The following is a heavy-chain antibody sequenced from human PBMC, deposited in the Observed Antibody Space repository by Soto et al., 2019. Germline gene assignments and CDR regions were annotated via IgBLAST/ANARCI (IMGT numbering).Heavy chain of an antibody. CDR3: ARATIAVAGNYYYGMDV. CDR2: IIPIFGTA. D-gene: IGHD6-19*01. CDR1: GGTFSSYA. J-gene: IGHJ6*02. Sequence: ASVKVSCKASGGTFSSYAISWVRQAPGQGLEWMGGIIPIFGTANYAQKFQGRVTITADESTSTAYMELSSLRSEDTAVYYCARATIAVAGNYYYGMDVWGQGTTVTVSS. V-gene: IGHV1-69*13.